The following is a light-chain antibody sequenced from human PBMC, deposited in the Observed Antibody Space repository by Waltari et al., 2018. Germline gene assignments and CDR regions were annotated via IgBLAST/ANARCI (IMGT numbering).Light chain of an antibody. J-gene: IGKJ2*01. CDR2: WTS. CDR3: QQYYSTPYT. CDR1: QSLSYSSNNKNY. V-gene: IGKV4-1*01. Sequence: DIVMTQSPDSLAVSLGGRATLNGKSSQSLSYSSNNKNYLAWYQQRPGQPPKLLIYWTSTRESGVPDRFSGSGSGTDFTLTISSLQAEDVAVYYCQQYYSTPYTFGQGTKLEIK.